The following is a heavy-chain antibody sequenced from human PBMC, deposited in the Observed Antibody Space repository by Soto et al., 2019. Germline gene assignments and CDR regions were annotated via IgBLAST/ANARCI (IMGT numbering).Heavy chain of an antibody. D-gene: IGHD1-1*01. Sequence: EPLSLTCADYGGSLSGYYWSWIRQPPGKGLEWIGEINHSGSTNYNPSLKSRVTISVDTSKNQFSLKLSSVTAADTAVYYCARCNDDYYYGMDVWGQGTTVTVSS. CDR1: GGSLSGYY. CDR3: ARCNDDYYYGMDV. CDR2: INHSGST. J-gene: IGHJ6*02. V-gene: IGHV4-34*01.